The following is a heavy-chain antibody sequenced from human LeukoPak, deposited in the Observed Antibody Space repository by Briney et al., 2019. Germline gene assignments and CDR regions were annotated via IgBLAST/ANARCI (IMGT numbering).Heavy chain of an antibody. V-gene: IGHV1-46*01. J-gene: IGHJ5*02. CDR2: INPSGGST. CDR3: ARAGGITMVRGVSHPPRFDP. CDR1: GYTFTSYY. D-gene: IGHD3-10*01. Sequence: ASVKVSCKASGYTFTSYYMHWVRQAPGQGLEWMGIINPSGGSTSYAQKFQGRVTMTRDMSTSTVYMELSSLRSEDTAVYYCARAGGITMVRGVSHPPRFDPWGQGTLVTVSS.